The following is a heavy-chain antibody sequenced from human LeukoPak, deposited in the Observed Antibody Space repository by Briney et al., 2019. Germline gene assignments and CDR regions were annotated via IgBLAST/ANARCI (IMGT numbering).Heavy chain of an antibody. J-gene: IGHJ6*02. CDR3: AREILDDSSSWYPYYYGMDV. V-gene: IGHV3-7*03. D-gene: IGHD6-13*01. CDR2: IKQDGSEK. Sequence: PGGSLRLSCAASGFTFSSYWMSWVRQAPGKGLEWVANIKQDGSEKYYVDSVKGRFTISRDNAKNSLYLQMNSLRAEDTAVYYCAREILDDSSSWYPYYYGMDVWGQGTMVTVSS. CDR1: GFTFSSYW.